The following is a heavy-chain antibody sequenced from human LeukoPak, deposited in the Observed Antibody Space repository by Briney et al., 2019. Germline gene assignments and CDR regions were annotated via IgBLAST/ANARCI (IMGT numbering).Heavy chain of an antibody. J-gene: IGHJ4*02. CDR1: GFTFSGSA. Sequence: GGPLRLSCAASGFTFSGSAMHWVRQASGKGLEWVGRIRSKANSYATAYAASVKGRFTISRDNSKNTLYLQMNSLRAEDTAVYYCAKDHSGSGSYLFDYWGQGTLVTVSS. V-gene: IGHV3-73*01. CDR2: IRSKANSYAT. CDR3: AKDHSGSGSYLFDY. D-gene: IGHD3-10*01.